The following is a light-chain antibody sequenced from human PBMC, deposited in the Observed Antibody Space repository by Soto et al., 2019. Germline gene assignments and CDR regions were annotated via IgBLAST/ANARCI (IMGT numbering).Light chain of an antibody. CDR3: QQCNNWPRT. V-gene: IGKV3-15*01. CDR2: RAS. CDR1: QSISNN. J-gene: IGKJ1*01. Sequence: EIVMTQSPVTLSVSPGERATLSCRASQSISNNLAWYQQKPGQAPRLLIYRASTRATGIPARFSGSGSGTEFTLTISSLQSEDFAVYYCQQCNNWPRTFGQGTKVEIK.